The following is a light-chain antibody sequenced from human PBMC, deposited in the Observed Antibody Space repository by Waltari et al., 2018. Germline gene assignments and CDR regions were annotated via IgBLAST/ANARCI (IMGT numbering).Light chain of an antibody. CDR3: QTGGHGTWV. CDR2: VNSDGSH. J-gene: IGLJ3*02. Sequence: QLVLTQSPSASASLGASVKLTCTLSSGHSSNVVAWLQQRPEKGPRYLMKVNSDGSHSKGDEIPDRFSGSSSGAERYLTISSLQSEGEADYYCQTGGHGTWVFGGGTKLTVL. CDR1: SGHSSNV. V-gene: IGLV4-69*01.